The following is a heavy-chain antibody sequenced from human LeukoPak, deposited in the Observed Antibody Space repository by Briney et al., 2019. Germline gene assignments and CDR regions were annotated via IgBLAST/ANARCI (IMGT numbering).Heavy chain of an antibody. CDR2: IYHSGST. D-gene: IGHD2-2*01. V-gene: IGHV4-30-2*01. CDR3: ARGEYCSSTSCPFDY. J-gene: IGHJ4*02. Sequence: SETLSLTCAVSGGSISSGGYSWSWIRQPPGTGLEWIGYIYHSGSTYYNPSLKSRVTISVDRSKNQFSLKLSSVTAADTAVYYCARGEYCSSTSCPFDYWGQGTLVTVSS. CDR1: GGSISSGGYS.